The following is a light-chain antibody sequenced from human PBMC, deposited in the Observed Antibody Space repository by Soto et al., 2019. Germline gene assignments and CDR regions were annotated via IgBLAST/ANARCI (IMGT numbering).Light chain of an antibody. Sequence: EIVLTQSPGTLSLSPGERATLSCRASQSVSSSYLAWYQQKPGQAPRPLIYGASSRAIGIPDKFSCSASGRDCTLPISRQGREGSALYYRQQYGSSPWRIRQATKVQIK. CDR1: QSVSSSY. CDR3: QQYGSSPWR. J-gene: IGKJ1*01. CDR2: GAS. V-gene: IGKV3-20*01.